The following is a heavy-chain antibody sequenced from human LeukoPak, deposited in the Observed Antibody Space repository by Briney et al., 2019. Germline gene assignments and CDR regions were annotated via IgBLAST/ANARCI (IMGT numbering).Heavy chain of an antibody. V-gene: IGHV3-48*01. CDR2: ISSRSSTI. CDR1: GFTFSSYS. J-gene: IGHJ4*02. CDR3: ARDGYYYGLGSYYKVDFDY. Sequence: GGSLRLSCAASGFTFSSYSMNWVRQAPGKGLEWVSYISSRSSTIYYADSVKGRFTISRDNAKNSLYLQMNSLRAEDTAVYYCARDGYYYGLGSYYKVDFDYWGQGTLVTVSS. D-gene: IGHD3-10*01.